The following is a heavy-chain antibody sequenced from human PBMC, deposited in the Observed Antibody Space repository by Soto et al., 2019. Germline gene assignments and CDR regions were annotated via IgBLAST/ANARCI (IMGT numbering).Heavy chain of an antibody. D-gene: IGHD3-10*01. V-gene: IGHV4-59*01. Sequence: PSETLSLICTVSGGSISSYYWSWIRQPPGKGLEWIGYIYYSGSTNYNPSLKSRVTISVDTSKNQFSLKLSSVTAADTAVYYCARISGYYYGSGSYPDAFDIWGQGTMVTVSS. CDR2: IYYSGST. CDR3: ARISGYYYGSGSYPDAFDI. J-gene: IGHJ3*02. CDR1: GGSISSYY.